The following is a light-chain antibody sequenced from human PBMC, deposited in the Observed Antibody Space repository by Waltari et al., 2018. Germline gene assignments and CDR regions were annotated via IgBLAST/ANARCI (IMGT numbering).Light chain of an antibody. V-gene: IGLV2-14*03. CDR3: TSYRSSSTRYV. CDR1: SSDVGGYNS. Sequence: QSALTQPASVSGSPGQSITISCTGTSSDVGGYNSVSWYHKPPGKAPKLMIYDVSYRPSGVSNRFSGSKAGNTASLTISGLRSEDEADYYCTSYRSSSTRYVFGAGTKVTVL. CDR2: DVS. J-gene: IGLJ1*01.